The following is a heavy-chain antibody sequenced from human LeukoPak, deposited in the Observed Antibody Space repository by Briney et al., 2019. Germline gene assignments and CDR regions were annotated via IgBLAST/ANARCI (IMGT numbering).Heavy chain of an antibody. J-gene: IGHJ4*02. Sequence: GGSLRLSYAASGFTFVNYGMSWVRQAPGKGLEWVSGINWNGGNTGYADSVKGRFTISRDNAKNSLYLQMDGLRAEDTALYHCARESSSSSRPFDHWGQGTLVTVST. V-gene: IGHV3-20*01. D-gene: IGHD6-6*01. CDR3: ARESSSSSRPFDH. CDR2: INWNGGNT. CDR1: GFTFVNYG.